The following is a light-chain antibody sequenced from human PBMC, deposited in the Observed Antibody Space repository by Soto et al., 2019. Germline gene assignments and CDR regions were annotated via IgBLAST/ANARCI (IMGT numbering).Light chain of an antibody. CDR2: WAS. V-gene: IGKV4-1*01. Sequence: DSVMSKYPDSLAASLCESPTINCESSQTVLYTSNNKNYIAWYQQKSGQPPKLLIYWASTRESGVPDRFSGGGSGTDFTLTISSLQAEDVTVYYCQQYSSVLITSCQGTLPEIK. CDR1: QTVLYTSNNKNY. CDR3: QQYSSVLIT. J-gene: IGKJ5*01.